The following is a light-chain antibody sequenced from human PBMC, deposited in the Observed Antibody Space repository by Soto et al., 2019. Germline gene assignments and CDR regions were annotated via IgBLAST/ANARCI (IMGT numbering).Light chain of an antibody. V-gene: IGKV3-20*01. J-gene: IGKJ5*01. CDR3: QQYGSSPFT. CDR1: QSVSSSY. CDR2: GAS. Sequence: EIVLTQSPGTLSLSPGERATRSCRASQSVSSSYLAWYQQKPGQAPRLLIYGASSRATGIPDRFSGSGSGTAFTLTISRLEPEDFAVYYCQQYGSSPFTFGQGTRLEI.